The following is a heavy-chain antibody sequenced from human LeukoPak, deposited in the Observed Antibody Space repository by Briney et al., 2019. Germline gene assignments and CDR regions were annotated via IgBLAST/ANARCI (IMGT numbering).Heavy chain of an antibody. CDR3: ARDPPAVAANTYG. J-gene: IGHJ4*02. Sequence: GGSLRLSCAASGVTVGNNYMNWVRQAPGKGLEWVSLIYSGGTTHYADSVKGRFTISRDDSKNTLYLQMNSLRVDDTAVYYCARDPPAVAANTYGWGQGTLVTVSS. D-gene: IGHD6-6*01. V-gene: IGHV3-66*01. CDR2: IYSGGTT. CDR1: GVTVGNNY.